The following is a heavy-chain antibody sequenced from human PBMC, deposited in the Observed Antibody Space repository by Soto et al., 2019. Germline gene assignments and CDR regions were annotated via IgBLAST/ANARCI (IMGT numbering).Heavy chain of an antibody. V-gene: IGHV5-51*01. CDR3: ARLRLGALDYFDF. D-gene: IGHD3-16*01. CDR2: IYPGDSDT. CDR1: GYTFDTFW. Sequence: EVQLVQSGAEVRKPGESLKISCEAYGYTFDTFWIAWVRQMPGKGLEWVGIIYPGDSDTRYSPSFQGHVTISADESLSTAYLQWSSLKGADTGLYYCARLRLGALDYFDFWGQGTLVTVSS. J-gene: IGHJ4*02.